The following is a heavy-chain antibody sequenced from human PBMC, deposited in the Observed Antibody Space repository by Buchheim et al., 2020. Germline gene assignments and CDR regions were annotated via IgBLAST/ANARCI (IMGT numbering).Heavy chain of an antibody. J-gene: IGHJ4*02. CDR3: VRQRGSSSWFDY. Sequence: QVQLQESGPGLLKPSETLSLTCTVSGGSINNYYWSWIRQPPGKGPEWIGQIYYSGSADYNPSFPSRFTISVDTSKNQFSLKLTSVTAADTAVYYCVRQRGSSSWFDYWGQGTL. D-gene: IGHD6-13*01. V-gene: IGHV4-59*01. CDR2: IYYSGSA. CDR1: GGSINNYY.